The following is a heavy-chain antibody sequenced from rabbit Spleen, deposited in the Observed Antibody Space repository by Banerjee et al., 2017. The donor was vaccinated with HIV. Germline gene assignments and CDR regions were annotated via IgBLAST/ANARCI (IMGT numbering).Heavy chain of an antibody. CDR2: IYADRSGST. J-gene: IGHJ3*01. V-gene: IGHV1S40*01. CDR1: GFSFSSSYY. CDR3: ARGRNNNGDGYRL. D-gene: IGHD7-1*01. Sequence: QSLEESGGDLVKPEGSLTLTCTASGFSFSSSYYMCWVRQAPGKGLECIACIYADRSGSTYYANWAKGRFTITRSTSLNTVTLQLNSLTAADTATYFCARGRNNNGDGYRLWGQGTLVTVS.